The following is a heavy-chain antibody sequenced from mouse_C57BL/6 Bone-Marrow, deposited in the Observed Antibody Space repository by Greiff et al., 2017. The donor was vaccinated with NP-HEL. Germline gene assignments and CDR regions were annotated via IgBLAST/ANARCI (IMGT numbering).Heavy chain of an antibody. V-gene: IGHV1-64*01. J-gene: IGHJ3*01. D-gene: IGHD1-2*01. CDR2: IHPNSGST. CDR3: ARSGYSPWFAY. Sequence: VQLQQSGAELVKPGASVKLSCKASGYTFTSYWMHWVKQRPGQGLEWIGMIHPNSGSTNYNEKFKSKATLTVDKSSSTAYMQLSSLTSEDSAVYYCARSGYSPWFAYWGQGTLVTVSA. CDR1: GYTFTSYW.